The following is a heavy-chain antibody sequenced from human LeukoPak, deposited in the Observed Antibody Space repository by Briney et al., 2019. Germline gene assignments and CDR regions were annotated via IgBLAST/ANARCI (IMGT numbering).Heavy chain of an antibody. CDR1: GFSFTNYW. V-gene: IGHV3-74*01. Sequence: GGSLRLSCAASGFSFTNYWMHWVRQAPGKGLVWVSHINSDGSATRYADSVKGRFTISRDSSKNTLFLQMNSLRVEDTAVYYCARDPPGIAASGTYYWGQGTLVTVSS. D-gene: IGHD6-13*01. J-gene: IGHJ4*02. CDR2: INSDGSAT. CDR3: ARDPPGIAASGTYY.